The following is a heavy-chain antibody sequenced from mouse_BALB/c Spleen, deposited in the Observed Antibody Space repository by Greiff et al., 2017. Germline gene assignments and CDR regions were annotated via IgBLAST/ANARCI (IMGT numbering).Heavy chain of an antibody. J-gene: IGHJ2*01. V-gene: IGHV1S81*02. Sequence: QVQLQQPWAELVKPGASVKLFCKASCYTLTSYWMHWVKQRPGQGLEWIGEINPSNGRTNYNEKFKSKATLTVDKSSSTAYMQLSSLTSEDSAVYYCARARDYFDYWGQGTTLTVSS. CDR3: ARARDYFDY. CDR1: CYTLTSYW. CDR2: INPSNGRT.